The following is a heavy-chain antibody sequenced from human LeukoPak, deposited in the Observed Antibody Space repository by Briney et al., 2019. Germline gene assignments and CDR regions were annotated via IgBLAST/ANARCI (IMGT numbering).Heavy chain of an antibody. Sequence: GGSLRLSCAASGFTFSSYSMNWARQAPGKGLEWVSYISYSSSTIYYADSVKGRFTIFRDKSKTTLFLQMDSLRAEDTAVYYCAKDPEKGLAVARLEHWGQGTLVTVSS. CDR2: ISYSSSTI. CDR1: GFTFSSYS. CDR3: AKDPEKGLAVARLEH. J-gene: IGHJ5*02. D-gene: IGHD6-19*01. V-gene: IGHV3-48*01.